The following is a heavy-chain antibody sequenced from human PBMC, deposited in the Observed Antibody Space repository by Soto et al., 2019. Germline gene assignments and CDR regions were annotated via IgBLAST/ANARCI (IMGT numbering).Heavy chain of an antibody. V-gene: IGHV1-46*01. CDR2: VNPSGGHT. CDR3: ARGGHVVVVTAALDY. J-gene: IGHJ4*02. D-gene: IGHD2-21*02. CDR1: GDTFTDYY. Sequence: QVQLMQSGAEVKKPGASVKVSCKASGDTFTDYYIHWVRQAPGQGLEWMGTVNPSGGHTTYAQHFLGKVTMARDTSNSTIYMELTSLTSDDKAKYYCARGGHVVVVTAALDYWGQGTLVTVSS.